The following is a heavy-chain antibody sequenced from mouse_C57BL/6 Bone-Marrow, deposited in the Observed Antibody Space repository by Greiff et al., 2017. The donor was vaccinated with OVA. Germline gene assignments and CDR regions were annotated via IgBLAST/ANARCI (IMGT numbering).Heavy chain of an antibody. CDR2: IYPGSGST. CDR1: GYTFTSYW. CDR3: ASKKEDYYGSLLFDY. Sequence: QVHVKQSGAELVKPGASVKMSCKASGYTFTSYWITWVKQRPGQGLEWIGDIYPGSGSTNYNEKFKSKATLTVDTSSSTAYMQLSSLTSEDSAVYYCASKKEDYYGSLLFDYWGQGTTLTVSS. V-gene: IGHV1-55*01. J-gene: IGHJ2*01. D-gene: IGHD1-1*01.